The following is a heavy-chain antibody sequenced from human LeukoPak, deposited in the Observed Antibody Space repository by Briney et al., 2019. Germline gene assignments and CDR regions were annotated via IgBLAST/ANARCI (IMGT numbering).Heavy chain of an antibody. Sequence: SETLSLTCAVYGGSFSGYYWSWIRQPPGKGLEWIAEINHSGSTNYNPSLKSRVIISVDTSKNQFSLNLSSVTAADTAVYYCARVGCSGGTCYSRDFDFWGQGTLVTVSS. V-gene: IGHV4-34*01. CDR3: ARVGCSGGTCYSRDFDF. CDR1: GGSFSGYY. CDR2: INHSGST. J-gene: IGHJ4*02. D-gene: IGHD2-15*01.